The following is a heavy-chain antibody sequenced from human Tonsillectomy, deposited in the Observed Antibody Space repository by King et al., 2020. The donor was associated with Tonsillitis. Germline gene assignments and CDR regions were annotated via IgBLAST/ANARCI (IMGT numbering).Heavy chain of an antibody. J-gene: IGHJ4*02. Sequence: VQLQQWGAGLLQPSETLSLTCAVYGGSFSGYYWSWIRQPPGKGLAWIWEINHSGSTNYNPSLKSRVTISVDTSKNQFSLKLSSVTAADTAVYYCARRRNDFWSGYYRGDYFDYWGQGTLVTVSS. CDR1: GGSFSGYY. D-gene: IGHD3-3*01. V-gene: IGHV4-34*01. CDR3: ARRRNDFWSGYYRGDYFDY. CDR2: INHSGST.